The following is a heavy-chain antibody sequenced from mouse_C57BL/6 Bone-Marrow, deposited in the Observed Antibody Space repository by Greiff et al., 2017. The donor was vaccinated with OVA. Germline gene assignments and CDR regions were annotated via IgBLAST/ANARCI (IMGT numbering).Heavy chain of an antibody. Sequence: EVKLVESGGGLVQPGGSMKLSCAASGFTFSDAWMDWVRQSPEKGLEWVAEIRNKANNHATYYAESVKGRFTISRDDSKSSVYLQMNSLRAEDTGIYYCTRRGGYYGSSYYFDYWGQGTTLTVSS. J-gene: IGHJ2*01. CDR3: TRRGGYYGSSYYFDY. CDR1: GFTFSDAW. D-gene: IGHD1-1*01. CDR2: IRNKANNHAT. V-gene: IGHV6-6*01.